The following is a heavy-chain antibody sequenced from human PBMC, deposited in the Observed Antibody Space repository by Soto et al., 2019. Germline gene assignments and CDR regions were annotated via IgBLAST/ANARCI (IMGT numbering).Heavy chain of an antibody. V-gene: IGHV2-5*02. CDR1: GFSLSTNGVG. CDR3: AYLPCSGGSCYWFSFSGMDV. J-gene: IGHJ6*02. CDR2: IYWEDDE. D-gene: IGHD2-15*01. Sequence: QITLKESGPTLVKPTQTLKLTCTFAGFSLSTNGVGVDWIRQPPGKALEWLAIIYWEDDERYRPSLESRLTITKDTSKNQVVLTMTNMDSVDTATYYCAYLPCSGGSCYWFSFSGMDVWGQGTTVTVSS.